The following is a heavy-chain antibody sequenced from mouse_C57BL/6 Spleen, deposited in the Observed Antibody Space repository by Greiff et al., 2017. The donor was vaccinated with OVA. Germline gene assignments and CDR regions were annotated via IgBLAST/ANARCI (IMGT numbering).Heavy chain of an antibody. D-gene: IGHD2-4*01. CDR2: IYPRSGNT. Sequence: QVHVKQSGAELARPGASVKLSCKASGYTFTSYGISWVKQRTGQGLEWIGEIYPRSGNTYYNEKFKGKATLTADKSSSTAYMELRSLTSEDSAVYFCARSGDDYPLYYAMDYWGQGTSVTVSS. J-gene: IGHJ4*01. V-gene: IGHV1-81*01. CDR1: GYTFTSYG. CDR3: ARSGDDYPLYYAMDY.